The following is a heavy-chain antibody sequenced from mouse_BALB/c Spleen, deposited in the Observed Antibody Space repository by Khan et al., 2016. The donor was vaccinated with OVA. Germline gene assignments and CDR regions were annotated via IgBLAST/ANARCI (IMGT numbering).Heavy chain of an antibody. CDR2: ITYSGST. J-gene: IGHJ1*01. CDR3: VRISV. CDR1: GYSITSDYA. Sequence: EVQLQESGPGLVKPSQSLSLTCTVTGYSITSDYAWNWIRQFPGNKLEWMGYITYSGSTSYNPSIKSRISISRDTSKNQFFLQLNSVTTEDTATYFCVRISVWGAGTTFTVSS. V-gene: IGHV3-2*02.